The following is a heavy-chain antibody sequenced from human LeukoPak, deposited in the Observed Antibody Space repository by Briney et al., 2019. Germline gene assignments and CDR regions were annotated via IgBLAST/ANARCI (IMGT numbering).Heavy chain of an antibody. Sequence: GGSLRLSCAASGFTFSSYGMHWVRQAPGKGLEWVAVISYDGRNKYYADSVKGRFTISRDNSKNTLYLQMNSLRAEDTAVYYCAKRMDYFDYWGQGTLVTVSS. D-gene: IGHD2-15*01. V-gene: IGHV3-30*18. CDR2: ISYDGRNK. CDR1: GFTFSSYG. CDR3: AKRMDYFDY. J-gene: IGHJ4*02.